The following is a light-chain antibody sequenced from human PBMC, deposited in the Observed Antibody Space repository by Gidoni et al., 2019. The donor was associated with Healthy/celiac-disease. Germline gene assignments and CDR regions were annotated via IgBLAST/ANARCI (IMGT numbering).Light chain of an antibody. CDR1: RRDVGSYNL. V-gene: IGLV2-23*03. Sequence: QSALTPPASASGSPGQSITISCTGTRRDVGSYNLVSWYQQHPGKAPKLMIYEGSKRPSGVSNRFSGSKSGNTASRTISGLQAEDEADYYCCSYAGSSTFVFGGGTKLTVL. CDR2: EGS. CDR3: CSYAGSSTFV. J-gene: IGLJ3*02.